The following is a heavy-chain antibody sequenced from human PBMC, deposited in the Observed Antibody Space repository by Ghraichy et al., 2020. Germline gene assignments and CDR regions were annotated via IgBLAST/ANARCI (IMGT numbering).Heavy chain of an antibody. CDR2: IIPNTGDT. D-gene: IGHD1-14*01. V-gene: IGHV1-2*06. CDR1: GYTFTGYE. J-gene: IGHJ5*02. CDR3: ARAKPTTWCLDP. Sequence: ASVKVSCKASGYTFTGYEIFWVRQAPGQGLEWMGRIIPNTGDTKYAQKFQGRVTMTGDASISTAFMELSSLTSDDTAVYYCARAKPTTWCLDPWGQGTLVTVSS.